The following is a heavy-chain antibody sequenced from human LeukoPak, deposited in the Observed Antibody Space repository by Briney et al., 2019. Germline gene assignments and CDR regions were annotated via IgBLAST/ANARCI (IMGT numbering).Heavy chain of an antibody. J-gene: IGHJ4*02. CDR3: ARLRPSITNIGGYFDS. Sequence: PSETLSLTCSVSGDSITNNNSYWGWIRQPPGKGLEWLGSVYYTGNTYSNPSLKTRVAISVDTSKNQFSLNLSSVTAADTAVYFCARLRPSITNIGGYFDSWGQGTLVTVSS. CDR2: VYYTGNT. V-gene: IGHV4-39*01. D-gene: IGHD3-10*01. CDR1: GDSITNNNSY.